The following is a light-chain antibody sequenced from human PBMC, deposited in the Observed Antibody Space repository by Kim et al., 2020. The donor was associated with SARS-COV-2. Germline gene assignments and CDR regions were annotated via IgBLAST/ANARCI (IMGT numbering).Light chain of an antibody. CDR3: NSRDSNDYVV. CDR1: SLRSYY. V-gene: IGLV3-19*01. J-gene: IGLJ2*01. Sequence: VALGQTVRITCQGDSLRSYYATCYQQKPGQAPKVVIYGKDNRPSGVPDRFSGSSSGNTAYLTITGTQAGDEADYYCNSRDSNDYVVFGGGTKVTVL. CDR2: GKD.